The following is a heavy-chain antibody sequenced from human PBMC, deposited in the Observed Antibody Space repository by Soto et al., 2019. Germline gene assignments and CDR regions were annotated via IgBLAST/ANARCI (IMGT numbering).Heavy chain of an antibody. CDR1: GGSISSGDYY. CDR2: IYYSGST. V-gene: IGHV4-30-4*01. D-gene: IGHD5-12*01. Sequence: SETLSLTCTVSGGSISSGDYYWSWIRQPPGKGLEWIGYIYYSGSTYYNPSLKSRVTISVDTSKNQFSLKLSSVTAADTAVYYCARVGDGYNLYFDYWGRGTLVTVSS. J-gene: IGHJ4*02. CDR3: ARVGDGYNLYFDY.